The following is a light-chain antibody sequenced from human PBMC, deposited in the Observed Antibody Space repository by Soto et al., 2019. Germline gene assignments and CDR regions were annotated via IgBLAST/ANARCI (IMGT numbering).Light chain of an antibody. V-gene: IGLV2-11*01. J-gene: IGLJ2*01. CDR3: CSYAGSYTSDVI. Sequence: QSALTQPRSVSGSPGQSVTISCTGTSSDVGDYNSVSWYQQHPGKAPKLIICDVIKRPSGVPDRFSGSKSGNTASLTISGLQAEDEADYYCCSYAGSYTSDVIFGGGTKVTVL. CDR2: DVI. CDR1: SSDVGDYNS.